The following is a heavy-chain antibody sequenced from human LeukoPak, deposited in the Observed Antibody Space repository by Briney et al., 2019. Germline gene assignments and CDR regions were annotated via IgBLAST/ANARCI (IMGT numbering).Heavy chain of an antibody. D-gene: IGHD5-12*01. CDR1: GFTFSRSA. J-gene: IGHJ4*02. CDR3: AKSPVDIVATPFDY. V-gene: IGHV3-23*01. CDR2: ISGSGGST. Sequence: GGSLRLSCATSGFTFSRSAMSWVRQAPGKGLEWVSAISGSGGSTYYADSVKGRFTISRDNSKNTLYLQMNSLRAEDTAVYYCAKSPVDIVATPFDYWGQGTLVTVSS.